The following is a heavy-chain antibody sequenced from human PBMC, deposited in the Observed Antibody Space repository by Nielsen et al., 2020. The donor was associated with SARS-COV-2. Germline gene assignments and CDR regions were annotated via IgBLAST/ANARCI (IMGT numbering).Heavy chain of an antibody. CDR2: ISGSGGTT. Sequence: GESLKISCAASGLTFSSYAISWVRQVPGKGLEWVSAISGSGGTTSYADSVKGRFTISRDNSKNTLYLQMNSLRAEDTAVYYCAKDRAGATYARFDLWGQGTLVTVSS. V-gene: IGHV3-23*01. J-gene: IGHJ4*02. CDR3: AKDRAGATYARFDL. CDR1: GLTFSSYA. D-gene: IGHD4/OR15-4a*01.